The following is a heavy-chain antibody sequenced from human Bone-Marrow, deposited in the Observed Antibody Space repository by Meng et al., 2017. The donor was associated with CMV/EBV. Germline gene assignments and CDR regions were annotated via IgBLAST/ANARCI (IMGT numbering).Heavy chain of an antibody. V-gene: IGHV1-2*02. D-gene: IGHD3-16*01. Sequence: ASVKVSCKASGYTFPAYYIHWVRQAPGQGLEWMGWINPDSGSPNYAQKFQGRVTMTRDTSIRTAYMDLSRLSADDTAVYYCARQDRRGTYSMDVWGQGTTVTVSS. CDR3: ARQDRRGTYSMDV. CDR1: GYTFPAYY. CDR2: INPDSGSP. J-gene: IGHJ6*02.